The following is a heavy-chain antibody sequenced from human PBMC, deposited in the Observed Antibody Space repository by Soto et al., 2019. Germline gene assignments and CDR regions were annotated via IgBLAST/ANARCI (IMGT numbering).Heavy chain of an antibody. CDR3: ARGLCREYQADRNHFHLDY. D-gene: IGHD2-2*01. Sequence: PGGSLRLSCAASGFTVSSNYLTWVRQAPGKGLKWVSVLYPSGRAFYADSVKGRFTISTDNSQNSVYLQMSTLRAEDTAIYYCARGLCREYQADRNHFHLDYWGQGTQVTVSS. CDR2: LYPSGRA. V-gene: IGHV3-53*01. J-gene: IGHJ4*02. CDR1: GFTVSSNY.